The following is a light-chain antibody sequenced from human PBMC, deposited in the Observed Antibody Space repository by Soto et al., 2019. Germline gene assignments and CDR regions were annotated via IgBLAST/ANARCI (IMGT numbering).Light chain of an antibody. Sequence: DIQMTQSPSTLSASVGDRVTITCRASSSISNWLAWYQQKPGEAPKFLIYDASTLESGLPSRFSGSGSGTEFTLTISSLQPEDYGTYYCQQYSNSWTFGQVTMVEIK. J-gene: IGKJ1*01. CDR1: SSISNW. CDR2: DAS. V-gene: IGKV1-5*01. CDR3: QQYSNSWT.